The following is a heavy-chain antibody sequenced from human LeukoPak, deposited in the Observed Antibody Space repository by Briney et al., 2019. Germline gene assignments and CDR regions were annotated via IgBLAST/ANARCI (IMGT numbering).Heavy chain of an antibody. V-gene: IGHV4-39*01. CDR2: IYYSGTT. CDR3: ARLVGRGASNFDY. J-gene: IGHJ4*02. D-gene: IGHD3-10*01. CDR1: GGSISSSSYY. Sequence: SETLSLTCTVSGGSISSSSYYWGWIRQPPGKGLEWIGSIYYSGTTYYNPSLKSLVTISVDTSKNQFSLKLSSVTAADTAVYYCARLVGRGASNFDYWGQGTLVTVSS.